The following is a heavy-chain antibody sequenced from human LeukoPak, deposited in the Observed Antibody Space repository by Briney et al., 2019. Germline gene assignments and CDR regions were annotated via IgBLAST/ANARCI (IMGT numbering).Heavy chain of an antibody. CDR1: GYTFTGYY. Sequence: ASVKVSFKASGYTFTGYYMHWVRQAPGQGLEWMGWINPNSGGTNYAQKFQGRVTMTRDTSISTAYMELSRLRSDDTAVYYCARGTYYYDSSGYSPFDYWGQGTLVTVSS. CDR3: ARGTYYYDSSGYSPFDY. D-gene: IGHD3-22*01. CDR2: INPNSGGT. J-gene: IGHJ4*02. V-gene: IGHV1-2*02.